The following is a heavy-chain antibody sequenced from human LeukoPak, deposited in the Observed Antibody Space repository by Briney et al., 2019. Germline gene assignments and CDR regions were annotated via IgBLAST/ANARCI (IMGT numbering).Heavy chain of an antibody. CDR1: GFTFSSYA. CDR3: ARDDVPPGYCSGGSCLTRPPLDY. D-gene: IGHD2-15*01. J-gene: IGHJ4*02. CDR2: ISYDGSNK. V-gene: IGHV3-30-3*01. Sequence: PGGSLRLSCAASGFTFSSYAMHWVRRAPGKGLEWVAVISYDGSNKYYADSVKGRFTISRDNSKNTLYLQMNSLRAEDTAVYYCARDDVPPGYCSGGSCLTRPPLDYWGQGTLVTVSS.